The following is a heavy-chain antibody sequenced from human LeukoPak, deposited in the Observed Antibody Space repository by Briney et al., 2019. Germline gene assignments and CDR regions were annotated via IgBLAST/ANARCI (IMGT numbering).Heavy chain of an antibody. CDR1: GFTFSSYA. CDR3: ARGGGNAVAGEVDY. D-gene: IGHD6-19*01. CDR2: ISYDGSNK. J-gene: IGHJ4*02. Sequence: GRSLRLSCAASGFTFSSYAMHWVRQAPGKGLEWAAVISYDGSNKYYADSVKGRFTIPRDNSKNTLYLQMNSLRAEDTAVYYCARGGGNAVAGEVDYWGQGTLVTVSS. V-gene: IGHV3-30*04.